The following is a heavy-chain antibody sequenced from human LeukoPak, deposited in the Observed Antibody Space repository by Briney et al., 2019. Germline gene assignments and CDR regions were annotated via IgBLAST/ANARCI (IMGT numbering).Heavy chain of an antibody. J-gene: IGHJ4*02. CDR3: ARTGLGLYSFDY. Sequence: PGGSLRLSCAASGFTFGSYGMHWVRQAPGKGLEWVSYITGSISTIYYTDSVKGRFTISRDNAKNSVYLQMNSLRLEDTAVYYCARTGLGLYSFDYWGQGTLVTVSS. V-gene: IGHV3-48*01. CDR1: GFTFGSYG. CDR2: ITGSISTI. D-gene: IGHD3/OR15-3a*01.